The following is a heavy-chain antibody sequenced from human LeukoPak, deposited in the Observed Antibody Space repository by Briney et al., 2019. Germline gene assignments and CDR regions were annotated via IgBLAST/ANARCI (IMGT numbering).Heavy chain of an antibody. J-gene: IGHJ4*02. CDR2: ISPNSGNTI. D-gene: IGHD3-16*02. CDR3: AKDIVAPGLFFDY. Sequence: PEGSLRLSCAASGSTFSDYYMGWIRQAPGKGLEWVSYISPNSGNTIYYADSVKGRFTISRDNAKNSLYLQMNSLSAEDTAVYYCAKDIVAPGLFFDYWGQGTLVTVSS. CDR1: GSTFSDYY. V-gene: IGHV3-11*01.